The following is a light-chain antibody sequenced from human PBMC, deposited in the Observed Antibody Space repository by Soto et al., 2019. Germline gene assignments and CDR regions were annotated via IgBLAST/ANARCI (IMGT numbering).Light chain of an antibody. CDR3: SSYTGSTTLGV. V-gene: IGLV2-14*01. Sequence: QSVLTQPASVSGSPGQSITISCTGTSSDVGGYNYVSWYQQHPGKAPKLMIYDVTNWPSGVSNRFSGSKSGNTASLTISGLQAEDEADYYCSSYTGSTTLGVFGTGTKVTVL. J-gene: IGLJ1*01. CDR1: SSDVGGYNY. CDR2: DVT.